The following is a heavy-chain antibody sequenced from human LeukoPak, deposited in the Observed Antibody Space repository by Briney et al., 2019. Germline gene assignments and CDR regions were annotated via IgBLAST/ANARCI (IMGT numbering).Heavy chain of an antibody. CDR2: FDPEDGET. V-gene: IGHV1-24*01. Sequence: GASVKVSCKVSGYTLSELSMHWVRQAPGKGLEWMGGFDPEDGETIYAQKFQGRVTMTEDTSTDTVYMELSSLRSEDTAVYYCATGPHWGYYDSSGHYKNWFDPWGQGTLVTVSS. D-gene: IGHD3-22*01. CDR3: ATGPHWGYYDSSGHYKNWFDP. J-gene: IGHJ5*02. CDR1: GYTLSELS.